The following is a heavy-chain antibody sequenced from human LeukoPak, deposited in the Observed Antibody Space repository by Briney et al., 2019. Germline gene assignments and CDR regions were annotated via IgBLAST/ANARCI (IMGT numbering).Heavy chain of an antibody. CDR2: IKQDGSEK. CDR1: GLTVSSNF. Sequence: GGSLRLSCTVSGLTVSSNFMSWVRQAPGKGLEWVANIKQDGSEKYYVDSVKGRFTISRDNSKNTLHLQMNSLRAEDTAVPPRGLWFGELSVPNWFDPWGQGTLVTVSS. V-gene: IGHV3-7*01. D-gene: IGHD3-10*01. J-gene: IGHJ5*02. CDR3: GLWFGELSVPNWFDP.